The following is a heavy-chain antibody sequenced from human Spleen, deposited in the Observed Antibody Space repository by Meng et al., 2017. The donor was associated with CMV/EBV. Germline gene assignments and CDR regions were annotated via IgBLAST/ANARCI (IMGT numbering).Heavy chain of an antibody. V-gene: IGHV1-18*01. J-gene: IGHJ1*01. CDR1: GHTFTSYG. CDR3: ARDQQLIPAEYFQH. D-gene: IGHD6-13*01. Sequence: KASGHTFTSYGMSWLRQAPGQGLEWMGWISAYNGNTIYAQKVQGRVTMTTDASTNTAYLELRSLRSDDTAVYYCARDQQLIPAEYFQHWGPGTLVTVSS. CDR2: ISAYNGNT.